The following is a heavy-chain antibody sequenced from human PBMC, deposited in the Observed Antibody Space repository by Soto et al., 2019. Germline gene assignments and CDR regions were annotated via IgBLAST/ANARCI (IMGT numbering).Heavy chain of an antibody. CDR1: GYSFTTYG. J-gene: IGHJ6*02. Sequence: QVQLVQSGAEVKKPGASVKVSCKASGYSFTTYGISWVRQAPGQGLEWMGWISAYNGNTKYEKKFQGRVTMTTETSTRTAYMELQSLRSDDTAVYYCAREGYYAGSESYSPPRYYGMDVWGQGTTVTVS. V-gene: IGHV1-18*01. CDR3: AREGYYAGSESYSPPRYYGMDV. D-gene: IGHD3-10*01. CDR2: ISAYNGNT.